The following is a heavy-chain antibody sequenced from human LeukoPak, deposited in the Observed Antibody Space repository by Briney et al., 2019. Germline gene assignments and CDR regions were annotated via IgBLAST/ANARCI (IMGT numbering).Heavy chain of an antibody. Sequence: SVKVSCKASGGTFSSYAISWVRQAPGQGLEWMGGIFPIFGTANYAQKFQGRVTITADESTSAAYMELSSLRSEDTAVYYCAREATEHNDFWSGYSTHFDYWGQGTLVTVSS. V-gene: IGHV1-69*13. CDR2: IFPIFGTA. CDR1: GGTFSSYA. J-gene: IGHJ4*02. D-gene: IGHD3-3*01. CDR3: AREATEHNDFWSGYSTHFDY.